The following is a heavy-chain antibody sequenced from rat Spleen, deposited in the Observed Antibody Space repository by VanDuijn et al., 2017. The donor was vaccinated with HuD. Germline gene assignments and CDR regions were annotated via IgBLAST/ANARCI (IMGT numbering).Heavy chain of an antibody. Sequence: EVQLQGSGPGLVKPSQSLSLTCSVTGYSITSNYWGWIRKFPGNKLEWMGYINSAGSTIYHPSLKSRISISRDTSKNQFFLQVDSVTTDDSATYYCAGSDGTHYYLPFADWGQGTLVTVSS. V-gene: IGHV3-3*01. CDR2: INSAGST. J-gene: IGHJ3*01. CDR3: AGSDGTHYYLPFAD. D-gene: IGHD1-12*02. CDR1: GYSITSNY.